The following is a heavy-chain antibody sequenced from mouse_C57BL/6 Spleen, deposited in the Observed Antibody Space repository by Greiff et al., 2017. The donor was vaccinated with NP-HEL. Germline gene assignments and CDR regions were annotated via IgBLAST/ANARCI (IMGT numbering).Heavy chain of an antibody. Sequence: VQLQQSGPELVKPGASVRISCKASGYSFTDYNMNWVKQSNGKSLEWIGVINPNYGTTSYNQKFKGKATLTVDQSSSTAYMQLNSLTSEDSAVYYCARSRDYYGSSYRAWFAYWGQGTLVTVSA. CDR1: GYSFTDYN. J-gene: IGHJ3*01. CDR2: INPNYGTT. CDR3: ARSRDYYGSSYRAWFAY. V-gene: IGHV1-39*01. D-gene: IGHD1-1*01.